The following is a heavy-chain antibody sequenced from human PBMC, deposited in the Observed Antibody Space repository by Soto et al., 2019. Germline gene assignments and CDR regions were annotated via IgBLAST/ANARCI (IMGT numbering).Heavy chain of an antibody. Sequence: EVQLVQSGAEVKKPGESLRISCKGSGYSFTSYWISWVRQMPGKGLEWMGRIDPSDSYTNYSPSFQGHVTISADKSISTAYLQWSSLKASDTAMYYCARLRIVVVPAAMRAAYGMDVWGQRTTVTVSS. CDR1: GYSFTSYW. J-gene: IGHJ6*02. V-gene: IGHV5-10-1*03. CDR2: IDPSDSYT. CDR3: ARLRIVVVPAAMRAAYGMDV. D-gene: IGHD2-2*01.